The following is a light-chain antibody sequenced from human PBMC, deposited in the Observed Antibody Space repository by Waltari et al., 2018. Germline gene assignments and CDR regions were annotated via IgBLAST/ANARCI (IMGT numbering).Light chain of an antibody. CDR1: SGYSNYA. Sequence: QPVLSQPSSASASLGAPVTLTCTLSSGYSNYAVDLHQQRPGKGPQLVMRVGTGGIVGSKGDGIPDRFSGSGSGLNRYLTIKNIQEEDESDYHCGADHGTGSSFVYVFGSGTKLTVL. V-gene: IGLV9-49*01. CDR3: GADHGTGSSFVYV. J-gene: IGLJ6*01. CDR2: VGTGGIVG.